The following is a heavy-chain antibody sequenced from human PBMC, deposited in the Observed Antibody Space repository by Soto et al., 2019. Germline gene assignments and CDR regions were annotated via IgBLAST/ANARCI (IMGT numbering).Heavy chain of an antibody. CDR1: GGSINSYY. V-gene: IGHV4-39*01. CDR3: ARVAPSIGYTDV. J-gene: IGHJ6*03. CDR2: IYYSGST. D-gene: IGHD6-6*01. Sequence: SETLSLTCTVSGGSINSYYWGWIRQPPGKGLEWIGSIYYSGSTYYNPSLKSRVTISVDTSKNQFSLKLSSVTAADTAVYYCARVAPSIGYTDVWGKGTTVTVYS.